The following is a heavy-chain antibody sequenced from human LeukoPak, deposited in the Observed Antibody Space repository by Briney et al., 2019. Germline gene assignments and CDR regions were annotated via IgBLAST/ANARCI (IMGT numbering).Heavy chain of an antibody. Sequence: GTSLRLSCAASGFTFTSYGMHWVRQAPGKGLEWVALIIYDGYYKYYSDSVKGRFTISSDTSKNTLYLQMNSLRAEDTAVYYCAKSATTSGYTIGDFDSWGQGTLVTVSS. J-gene: IGHJ4*02. CDR2: IIYDGYYK. V-gene: IGHV3-30*18. CDR3: AKSATTSGYTIGDFDS. D-gene: IGHD3-22*01. CDR1: GFTFTSYG.